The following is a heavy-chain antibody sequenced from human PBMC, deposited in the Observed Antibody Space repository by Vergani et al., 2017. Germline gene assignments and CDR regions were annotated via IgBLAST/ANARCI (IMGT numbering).Heavy chain of an antibody. J-gene: IGHJ4*02. CDR2: IYYSGST. V-gene: IGHV4-39*01. CDR3: ARGSLFEGVVVPAAMFD. D-gene: IGHD2-2*01. Sequence: QLQLQESGPGLVKPSETLSLTCTVSGGSISSSSYYWGWIRQPPGKGLEWIGSIYYSGSTYYNPSLKSRVTISVDTSKNQFSLKLSSVTAADTAVYYCARGSLFEGVVVPAAMFDWGQGTLVTVSS. CDR1: GGSISSSSYY.